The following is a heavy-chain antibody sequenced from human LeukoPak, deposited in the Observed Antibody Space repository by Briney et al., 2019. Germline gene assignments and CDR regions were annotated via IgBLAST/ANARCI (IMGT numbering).Heavy chain of an antibody. D-gene: IGHD6-19*01. Sequence: SETLSLTCAVYGGSFSGYYWSWIRQPPGKGLEWIGEINHSGSTNYNPSLKSRVTMSVDTSKNQFSLNLSSVTAADTAVYYCAGHYTSGWASDYWGQGTLVTVSS. V-gene: IGHV4-34*01. CDR1: GGSFSGYY. CDR2: INHSGST. J-gene: IGHJ4*02. CDR3: AGHYTSGWASDY.